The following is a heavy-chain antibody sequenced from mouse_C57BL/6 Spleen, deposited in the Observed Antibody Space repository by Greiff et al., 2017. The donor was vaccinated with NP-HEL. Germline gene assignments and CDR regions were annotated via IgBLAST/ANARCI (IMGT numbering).Heavy chain of an antibody. Sequence: VQLQQPGAELVRPGSSVKLSCKASGYTFTSYWMDWVKQRPGQGLEWIGNIYPSDSETHYNQKFKDKATLTVDKSSSTAYMQLSSLTSEDSAVYYCARHYSNYVRDYWGQGTTLTVSS. CDR2: IYPSDSET. V-gene: IGHV1-61*01. J-gene: IGHJ2*01. D-gene: IGHD2-5*01. CDR3: ARHYSNYVRDY. CDR1: GYTFTSYW.